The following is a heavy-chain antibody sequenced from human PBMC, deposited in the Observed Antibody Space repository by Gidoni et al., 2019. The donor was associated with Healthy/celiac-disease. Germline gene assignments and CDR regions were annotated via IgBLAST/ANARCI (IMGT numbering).Heavy chain of an antibody. D-gene: IGHD6-6*01. J-gene: IGHJ4*02. CDR3: TTVGIIAARPVDY. CDR1: GFTFSNAW. Sequence: EVQLVESGGGLVMPGGSLRLSCAASGFTFSNAWMSWVRQAPGKGLGWVGRIKSKTDGGTTDYAAPVKGRFTISRDDSKNTLYLQMNSLKTEDTAVYYCTTVGIIAARPVDYWGQGTLVTVSS. CDR2: IKSKTDGGTT. V-gene: IGHV3-15*01.